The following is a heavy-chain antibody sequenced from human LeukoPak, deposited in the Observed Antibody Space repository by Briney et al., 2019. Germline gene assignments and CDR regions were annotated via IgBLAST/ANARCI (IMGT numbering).Heavy chain of an antibody. CDR3: ARQGGYGPYWYFDL. CDR1: GGSISSYY. D-gene: IGHD5-12*01. J-gene: IGHJ2*01. V-gene: IGHV4-59*01. CDR2: IYYSGST. Sequence: MSSETLSLTCTVSGGSISSYYWSWIRRPPGKGLEWIGYIYYSGSTNYNPSLKSRVTISVDTSRYQFSLKLSSVTAADTAVYYCARQGGYGPYWYFDLWGRGTLVTVSS.